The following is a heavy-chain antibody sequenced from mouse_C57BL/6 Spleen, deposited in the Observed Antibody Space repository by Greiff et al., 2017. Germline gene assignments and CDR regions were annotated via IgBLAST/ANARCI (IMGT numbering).Heavy chain of an antibody. D-gene: IGHD1-1*01. CDR3: ARSAITTVVDFDY. J-gene: IGHJ2*01. CDR2: IYPGDGDT. CDR1: GYAFSSYW. Sequence: VQLQQSGAELVKPGASVKISCKASGYAFSSYWMNWVKQRPGKGLEWIGQIYPGDGDTNYNGKFKGKATLTADKSSSTAYMQLSSLTSEDSAVYFCARSAITTVVDFDYWGQGTTLTVSS. V-gene: IGHV1-80*01.